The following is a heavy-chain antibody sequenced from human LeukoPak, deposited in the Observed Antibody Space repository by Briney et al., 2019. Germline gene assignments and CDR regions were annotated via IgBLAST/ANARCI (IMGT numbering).Heavy chain of an antibody. J-gene: IGHJ4*02. V-gene: IGHV3-23*01. Sequence: GGSLRLSCAASGFTFSSYAMNWVRQAPGKGLEWVSGISTNGGSTSYADSVKGRFTISRVNPRNTLYMQMNSLSAEDTAVYYCSVMHRYYDGSGYWVQWGQGTLVTVSS. CDR1: GFTFSSYA. CDR3: SVMHRYYDGSGYWVQ. D-gene: IGHD3-22*01. CDR2: ISTNGGST.